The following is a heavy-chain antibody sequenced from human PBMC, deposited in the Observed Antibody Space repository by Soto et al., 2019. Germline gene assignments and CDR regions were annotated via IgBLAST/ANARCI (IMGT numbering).Heavy chain of an antibody. CDR1: GIDFSNYA. Sequence: GGSLSLSCVFSGIDFSNYAMTWVRQAPGKGLEWVAISSTSGRSTYHADSVRGRFTISRDNSKTTLYLHMTNLRAEDTAVYYCAKDGNWLDVFLDLWGQGTPVTVAS. CDR2: SSTSGRST. V-gene: IGHV3-23*01. D-gene: IGHD6-19*01. J-gene: IGHJ4*02. CDR3: AKDGNWLDVFLDL.